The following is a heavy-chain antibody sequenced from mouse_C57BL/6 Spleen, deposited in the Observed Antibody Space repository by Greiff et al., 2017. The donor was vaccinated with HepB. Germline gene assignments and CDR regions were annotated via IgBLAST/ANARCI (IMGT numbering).Heavy chain of an antibody. CDR3: ASDYGSSYAMDY. CDR1: GFTFSSYA. D-gene: IGHD1-1*01. J-gene: IGHJ4*01. CDR2: ISDGGSYT. V-gene: IGHV5-4*01. Sequence: EVQGVESGGGLVKPGGSLKLSCAASGFTFSSYAMSWVRQTPEKRLEWVATISDGGSYTYYPDNVKGRFTISRDNAKNNLYLQMSHLKSEDTAMSYCASDYGSSYAMDYWGQGTSVTVSS.